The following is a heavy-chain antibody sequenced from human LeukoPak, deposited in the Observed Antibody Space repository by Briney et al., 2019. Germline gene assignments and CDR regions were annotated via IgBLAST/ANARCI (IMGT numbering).Heavy chain of an antibody. Sequence: ASVKVSCKASGYTFTSYDINWVRQATGQGLEWMGWMNPNSGNTGYAQKFQGRVTMTRNTSISAAYMELSSLRSEDTAVYYCARDLYYDSSGPVGTDVWGQGTTVTVSS. D-gene: IGHD3-22*01. J-gene: IGHJ6*02. CDR1: GYTFTSYD. V-gene: IGHV1-8*01. CDR3: ARDLYYDSSGPVGTDV. CDR2: MNPNSGNT.